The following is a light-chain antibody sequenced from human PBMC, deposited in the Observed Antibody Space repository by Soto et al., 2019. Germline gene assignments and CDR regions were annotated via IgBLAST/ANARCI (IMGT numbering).Light chain of an antibody. Sequence: QSALTQPASVSGSPGQSITISCTGTGSDVGGYNYVSWYQHHPGKAPKLMIYEVSNRPSGVSYRFSGSKSGNTASLTISGLQAEDEADYYCNSYTGSGIVFGTGTKVTVL. CDR3: NSYTGSGIV. V-gene: IGLV2-14*01. CDR2: EVS. J-gene: IGLJ1*01. CDR1: GSDVGGYNY.